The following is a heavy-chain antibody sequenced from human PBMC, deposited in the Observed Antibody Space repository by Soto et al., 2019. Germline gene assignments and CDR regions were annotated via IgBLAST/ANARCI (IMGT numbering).Heavy chain of an antibody. V-gene: IGHV3-33*01. D-gene: IGHD3-22*01. Sequence: GGSLRLSCAASGFTFSSYGMHWVRQAPGKGLEWVAVIWYDGSNKYYADSVKGRFTISRDNSKNTLYLQMNSLRAEDTAVYYCAREMIPNSSGYYFDYWGQGTLGTGSS. CDR1: GFTFSSYG. CDR3: AREMIPNSSGYYFDY. J-gene: IGHJ4*02. CDR2: IWYDGSNK.